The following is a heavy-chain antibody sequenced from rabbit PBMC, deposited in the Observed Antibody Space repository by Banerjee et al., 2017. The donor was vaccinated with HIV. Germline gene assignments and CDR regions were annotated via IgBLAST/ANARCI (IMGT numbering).Heavy chain of an antibody. CDR1: GSDISSNA. V-gene: IGHV1S45*01. CDR2: INTSSANT. CDR3: ARSSSYSLAL. J-gene: IGHJ4*01. D-gene: IGHD8-1*01. Sequence: QEQLVESGGGLVQPEGSLTLTCKASGSDISSNAMCWVRQAPGKGLEWIACINTSSANTVYASWAKGRFTIAKTSSTTVTLQMTSLTAADTATYCCARSSSYSLALWGQGTLVTVS.